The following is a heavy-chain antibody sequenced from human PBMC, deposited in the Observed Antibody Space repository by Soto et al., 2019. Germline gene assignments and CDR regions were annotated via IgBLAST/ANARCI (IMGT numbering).Heavy chain of an antibody. CDR1: GFTVSSNY. J-gene: IGHJ6*03. CDR3: AAKEYSSSANRRVANYYYYMDV. V-gene: IGHV3-53*04. CDR2: IYSGGST. D-gene: IGHD6-6*01. Sequence: GGSLRLSCAASGFTVSSNYMSWVRQAPGKGLEWVSVIYSGGSTYYADSVKGRFTISRHNSKNTLYLQMNSLRAEDTAVYYCAAKEYSSSANRRVANYYYYMDVWGKGTTVTVSS.